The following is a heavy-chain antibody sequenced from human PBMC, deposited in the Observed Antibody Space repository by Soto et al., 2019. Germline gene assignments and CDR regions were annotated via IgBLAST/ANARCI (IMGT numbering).Heavy chain of an antibody. CDR1: GAPVSSETHF. D-gene: IGHD1-26*01. J-gene: IGHJ4*02. CDR2: MYYSGIT. CDR3: AGEDMCGTYCFDC. Sequence: SETLSLTCTVSGAPVSSETHFWTWIRQPPGKGLERIGYMYYSGITNSNLALKSRVTLSVDRSRNQFSLSLNSVTAADTAAYYCAGEDMCGTYCFDCWGPRTQVAVSS. V-gene: IGHV4-61*01.